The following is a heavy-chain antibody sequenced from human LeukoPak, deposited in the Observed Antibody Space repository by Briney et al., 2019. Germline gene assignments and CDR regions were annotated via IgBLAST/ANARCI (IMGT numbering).Heavy chain of an antibody. V-gene: IGHV4-34*01. CDR1: GGSFSGYY. CDR2: INHSGST. Sequence: SETLSLTCAVYGGSFSGYYWSWIRQPPGKGLEWIGEINHSGSTNYNPSLKSRVTISVDTSKNQFSLKLSSVTAADTAVYYCARRLSGYSSSWRFDPWGQGTLVTVSS. J-gene: IGHJ5*02. CDR3: ARRLSGYSSSWRFDP. D-gene: IGHD6-13*01.